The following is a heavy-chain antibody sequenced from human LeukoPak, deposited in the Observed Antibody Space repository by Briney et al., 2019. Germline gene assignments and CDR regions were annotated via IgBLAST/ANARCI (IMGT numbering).Heavy chain of an antibody. CDR1: GFTFSSYS. J-gene: IGHJ6*03. V-gene: IGHV3-48*04. D-gene: IGHD6-19*01. Sequence: GGSLRLSCAASGFTFSSYSMNWVRQAPGKGLEWYSDISSSGSTIYYADSMKGRFTISRDNATSSLYLQMNSLRAEDTAVYYCARVSGQWLVLVYYYYMDVWGKGTTVTISS. CDR2: ISSSGSTI. CDR3: ARVSGQWLVLVYYYYMDV.